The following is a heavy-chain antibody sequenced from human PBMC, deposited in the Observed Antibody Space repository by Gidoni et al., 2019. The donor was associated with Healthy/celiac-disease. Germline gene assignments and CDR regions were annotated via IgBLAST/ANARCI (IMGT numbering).Heavy chain of an antibody. CDR2: IYWNDDK. V-gene: IGHV2-5*01. Sequence: QITLKESGPTLVKPTQTLTLTCTFSGFSLSTSVVGVGWIRQPPGKAMEWLALIYWNDDKRYSPSLKSRLTITKDTSKNQVVLTMTNMDPVDTATHYCAHSYPTYSSGWPRNSGWFDPWGQGTLVTVSS. D-gene: IGHD6-19*01. CDR1: GFSLSTSVVG. CDR3: AHSYPTYSSGWPRNSGWFDP. J-gene: IGHJ5*02.